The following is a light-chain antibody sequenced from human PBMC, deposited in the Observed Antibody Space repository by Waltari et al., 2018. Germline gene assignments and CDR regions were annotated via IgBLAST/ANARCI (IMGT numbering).Light chain of an antibody. CDR2: RDP. Sequence: SYELTQPPSVSVSPGQTARITCSGDALPKQHAYLHQHRPGQAPVLVLYRDPERPSGIPERFSGSSSGTIVTLTISGVQAEDEADYYCQSADSSGNYVVFGGGTKLTVL. CDR1: ALPKQH. CDR3: QSADSSGNYVV. J-gene: IGLJ2*01. V-gene: IGLV3-25*03.